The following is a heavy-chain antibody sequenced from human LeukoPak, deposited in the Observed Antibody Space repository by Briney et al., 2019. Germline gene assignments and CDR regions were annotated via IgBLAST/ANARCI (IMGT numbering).Heavy chain of an antibody. V-gene: IGHV4-61*02. Sequence: SETLSLTCTVSGGSISSGSYYWSWIRQPAGKELEWIGRIYTSGSTNYNPSLKSRVTISVDTSKNQFSLKLSSVTAADTAVYYCARTEIRILAGKFDPWGQGTLVTVSS. J-gene: IGHJ5*02. CDR1: GGSISSGSYY. CDR2: IYTSGST. D-gene: IGHD3-3*02. CDR3: ARTEIRILAGKFDP.